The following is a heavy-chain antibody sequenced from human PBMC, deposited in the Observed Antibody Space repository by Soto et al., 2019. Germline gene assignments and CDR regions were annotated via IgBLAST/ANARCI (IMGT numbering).Heavy chain of an antibody. Sequence: QVQLVESGGGVVQPGRSLRLSCAASGFTFSSYAMHWVRQAPGKGLEWVAVISYDGSNKYYADSVKGRFTISRDNSKNTLYLQMNSLRAEDTAVYYCARDPAQEIYGSSWGIDYWGQGTLVTVSS. CDR3: ARDPAQEIYGSSWGIDY. CDR2: ISYDGSNK. J-gene: IGHJ4*02. CDR1: GFTFSSYA. V-gene: IGHV3-30-3*01. D-gene: IGHD6-13*01.